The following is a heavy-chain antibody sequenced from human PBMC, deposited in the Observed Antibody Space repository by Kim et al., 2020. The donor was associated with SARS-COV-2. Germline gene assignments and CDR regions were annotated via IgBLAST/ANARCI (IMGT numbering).Heavy chain of an antibody. CDR3: ARRRGSGSYRVVYGMDV. D-gene: IGHD3-10*01. J-gene: IGHJ6*02. V-gene: IGHV4-61*02. Sequence: SETLSLTCTVSGGSISSGSYYWSWIRQPAGKGLEWIGRIYTSGSTNYNPSLKSRVTISVDTSKNQFSLKLSSVTAADTAVYYCARRRGSGSYRVVYGMDVWGRGTTVTVSS. CDR1: GGSISSGSYY. CDR2: IYTSGST.